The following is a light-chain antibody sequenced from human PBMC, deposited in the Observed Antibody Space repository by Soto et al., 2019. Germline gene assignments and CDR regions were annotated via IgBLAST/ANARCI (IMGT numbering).Light chain of an antibody. J-gene: IGKJ5*01. V-gene: IGKV3-20*01. CDR3: QQYGSSSPIT. CDR1: QSISSRY. Sequence: ETVLTQSPGTLSLSPGDRATLSCRASQSISSRYIAWYQQKPGQAPRLLIHDASSRATDIPDRVRGSGSGTDFTLTISRLEPEYFAVYYCQQYGSSSPITFGQGTRLEIK. CDR2: DAS.